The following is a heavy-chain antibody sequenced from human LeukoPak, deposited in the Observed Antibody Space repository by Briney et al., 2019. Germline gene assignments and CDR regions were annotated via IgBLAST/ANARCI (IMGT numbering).Heavy chain of an antibody. J-gene: IGHJ4*02. V-gene: IGHV3-15*01. CDR1: GFTFSNAW. CDR2: IKSKTDGCTT. D-gene: IGHD3-16*02. CDR3: TTPMITFGGVIVMEDY. Sequence: GGSLRLSCAASGFTFSNAWMSWVRQAPGKGLEWVGRIKSKTDGCTTDYAAPVKGRFTISRDDSKKTLYLQMNSLKTEDTAVYYCTTPMITFGGVIVMEDYWGQGTLVTVSS.